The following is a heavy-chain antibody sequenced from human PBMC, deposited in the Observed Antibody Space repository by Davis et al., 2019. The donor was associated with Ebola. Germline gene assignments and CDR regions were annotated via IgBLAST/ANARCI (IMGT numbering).Heavy chain of an antibody. CDR2: IYSGGST. CDR3: ARVRVEMATTPFDY. V-gene: IGHV3-53*01. J-gene: IGHJ4*02. Sequence: GESLKISCAASGFTVSSNYMSWVRQAPGKGLEWVSVIYSGGSTYYADSVKGRFTISRDNSKNTLYLQMNSLRAEDTAVYYCARVRVEMATTPFDYWGQGTLVTVSS. CDR1: GFTVSSNY. D-gene: IGHD5-24*01.